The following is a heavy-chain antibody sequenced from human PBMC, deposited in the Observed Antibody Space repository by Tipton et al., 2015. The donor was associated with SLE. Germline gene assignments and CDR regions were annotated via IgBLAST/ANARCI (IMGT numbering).Heavy chain of an antibody. CDR3: ARGLRVYAPSDAFDI. CDR1: GFTFSDYY. V-gene: IGHV3-11*05. Sequence: SLRLSCAASGFTFSDYYMSWIRQAPGKGLEWVSYISSSSSYTNYADSVKGRFTISRDNAKNSLYLQMNSLRAEDTAVYYCARGLRVYAPSDAFDIWGQGKMVTVSS. CDR2: ISSSSSYT. J-gene: IGHJ3*02. D-gene: IGHD2-8*01.